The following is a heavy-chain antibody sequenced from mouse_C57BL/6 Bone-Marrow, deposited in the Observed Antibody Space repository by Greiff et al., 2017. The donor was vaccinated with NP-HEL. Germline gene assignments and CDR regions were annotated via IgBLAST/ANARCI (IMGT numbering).Heavy chain of an antibody. CDR3: ARCGRLLRGDY. V-gene: IGHV1-61*01. J-gene: IGHJ2*01. CDR1: GYTFTSYW. D-gene: IGHD2-3*01. CDR2: IYPSDSET. Sequence: QVQLQQPGAELVRPGSSVKLSCKASGYTFTSYWMDWVKQRPGQGLEWIGNIYPSDSETHYNQKFKDKATLTVDKSSSTAYMQLSSLTSEDSAVYYCARCGRLLRGDYWGQGTTLTVSS.